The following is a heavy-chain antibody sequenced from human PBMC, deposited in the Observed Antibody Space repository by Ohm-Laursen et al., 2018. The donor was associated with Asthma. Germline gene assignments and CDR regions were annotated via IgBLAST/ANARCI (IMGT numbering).Heavy chain of an antibody. D-gene: IGHD3-3*01. CDR3: AKPVLRFLAHHGMDV. Sequence: SLRLSCAAPGFTFSSYGMHWVRQAPGKGLEWVAVISYDGSNKYYADSVKGRFTISRDNSKNTLYLQMNSLRAEDTAVYYCAKPVLRFLAHHGMDVWGQGTTVTVSS. V-gene: IGHV3-30*18. J-gene: IGHJ6*02. CDR2: ISYDGSNK. CDR1: GFTFSSYG.